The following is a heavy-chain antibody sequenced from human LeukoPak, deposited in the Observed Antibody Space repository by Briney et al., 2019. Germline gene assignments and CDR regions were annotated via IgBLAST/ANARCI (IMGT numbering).Heavy chain of an antibody. CDR1: GLTLSNAW. CDR3: TTDQAVGATRGGY. CDR2: IKGISGTT. Sequence: GGSLRLSCAASGLTLSNAWMNWVRQAPGKGLEWVGRIKGISGTTDYAAPVKGRFTISRDDSKNTLYLQMNSLKTEDTAVYYCTTDQAVGATRGGYWGQGTLVTVSS. V-gene: IGHV3-15*01. D-gene: IGHD1-26*01. J-gene: IGHJ4*02.